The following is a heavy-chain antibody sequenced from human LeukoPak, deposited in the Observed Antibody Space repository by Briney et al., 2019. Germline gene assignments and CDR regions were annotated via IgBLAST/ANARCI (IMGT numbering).Heavy chain of an antibody. J-gene: IGHJ6*02. CDR2: IYYSGST. CDR1: GGSISSYY. V-gene: IGHV4-59*08. CDR3: ARGASRLGYCSGGSCSDYYYYGMDV. Sequence: SETLSLTCTVSGGSISSYYWSWIRQPPGKGLEWIGYIYYSGSTYYNPSLKSRVTISVDTSKNQFSLKLSSVTAADTAVYYCARGASRLGYCSGGSCSDYYYYGMDVWGQGTTVTVSS. D-gene: IGHD2-15*01.